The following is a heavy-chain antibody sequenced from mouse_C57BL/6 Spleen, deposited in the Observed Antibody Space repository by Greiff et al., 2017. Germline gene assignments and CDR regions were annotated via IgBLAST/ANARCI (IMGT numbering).Heavy chain of an antibody. V-gene: IGHV1-53*01. CDR3: ARLGGNQPFDY. Sequence: VQLQQPGPELVKPGPSVKLSCKASGYTFTSYWLHWVKQRPGKGLEWIGNIKPSNGGTNYNDQFKRKATLTVEKSSSTAYMQLSSLTSEDSAVYYCARLGGNQPFDYWGQGTTLTVSS. D-gene: IGHD2-1*01. CDR2: IKPSNGGT. CDR1: GYTFTSYW. J-gene: IGHJ2*01.